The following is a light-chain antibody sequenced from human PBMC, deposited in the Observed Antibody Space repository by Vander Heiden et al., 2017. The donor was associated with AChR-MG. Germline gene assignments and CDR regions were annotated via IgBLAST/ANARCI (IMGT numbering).Light chain of an antibody. CDR2: AAS. CDR3: QQYKSHPPT. J-gene: IGKJ4*01. Sequence: IQMTQSPSSLSASVGDSVTITCRASQGIKNYVAWFQQKPGAAPESLIYAASNLKNGVTSRFSGSGFGTDFTLTISSLQPEDLATYYCQQYKSHPPTFGGGTKVEIK. CDR1: QGIKNY. V-gene: IGKV1-16*01.